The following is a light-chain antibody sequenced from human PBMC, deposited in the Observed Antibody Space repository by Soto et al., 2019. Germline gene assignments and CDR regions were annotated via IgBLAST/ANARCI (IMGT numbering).Light chain of an antibody. CDR2: EVS. Sequence: QSVLTQPASVSGSPGQSITISCTGTSSDVGGYKHVSWYQHHPGKAPKLMIYEVSNRPSGVSNRFSGSKSGYTASLTISGLQAEDEDDYYCHSQRSSGTRVFGPGTKLTVL. V-gene: IGLV2-14*01. CDR3: HSQRSSGTRV. CDR1: SSDVGGYKH. J-gene: IGLJ1*01.